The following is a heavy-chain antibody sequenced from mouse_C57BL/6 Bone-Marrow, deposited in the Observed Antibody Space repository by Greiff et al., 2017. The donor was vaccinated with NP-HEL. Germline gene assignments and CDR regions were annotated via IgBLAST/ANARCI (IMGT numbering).Heavy chain of an antibody. CDR2: IDPETGGT. J-gene: IGHJ3*01. CDR1: GYTFTDYE. Sequence: VQLQQSGAELVRPGASVTLSCKASGYTFTDYEMHWVKQTPVHGLEWIGAIDPETGGTAYNQKFKGKAILTADKSSSTAYMELRRLTSEDSAVYYCTRWGWLLRWCAYWGQGTLVTVSA. D-gene: IGHD2-3*01. V-gene: IGHV1-15*01. CDR3: TRWGWLLRWCAY.